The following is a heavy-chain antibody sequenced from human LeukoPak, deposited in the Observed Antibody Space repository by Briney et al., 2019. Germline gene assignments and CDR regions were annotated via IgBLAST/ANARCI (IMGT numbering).Heavy chain of an antibody. CDR3: ASSGIASAFDI. D-gene: IGHD6-25*01. CDR2: ISYDGSNK. J-gene: IGHJ3*02. V-gene: IGHV3-30*04. CDR1: GFTFSSYA. Sequence: GGSLRLSCAASGFTFSSYAMHWVRQAPGKGLEWVAVISYDGSNKYYADSVKGRFTISRDNSKNTLYLQMNSLRAEDTAVYFCASSGIASAFDIWGQGTMVTVSS.